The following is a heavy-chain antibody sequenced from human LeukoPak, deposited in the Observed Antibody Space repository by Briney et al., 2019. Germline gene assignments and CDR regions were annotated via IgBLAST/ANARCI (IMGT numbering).Heavy chain of an antibody. CDR3: ARKSLDYEYAMDV. V-gene: IGHV4-39*07. Sequence: PSETLSLTCTVSGGSISSSSYYWGWIRQPPGKGLEWIGSIYYSGSTYYNPSLKSRVTISVDTSKNQFSLKLSSVTAADTAVYYCARKSLDYEYAMDVWGKGTTVTISS. J-gene: IGHJ6*03. D-gene: IGHD3-16*01. CDR1: GGSISSSSYY. CDR2: IYYSGST.